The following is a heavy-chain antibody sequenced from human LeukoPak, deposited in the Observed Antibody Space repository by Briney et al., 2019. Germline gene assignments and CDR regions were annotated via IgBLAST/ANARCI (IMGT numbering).Heavy chain of an antibody. Sequence: SETLSLTCTVSGGSISRSSYYWGWIRQPPGKGLEWIGSIYYSGSTYYNPSLKSRVTISVDTSKNQFSLKLSSVTAADTAVYYCAGGPRYYDSSAYYRFDYWGQGTLVTVSS. CDR3: AGGPRYYDSSAYYRFDY. J-gene: IGHJ4*02. V-gene: IGHV4-39*07. D-gene: IGHD3-22*01. CDR2: IYYSGST. CDR1: GGSISRSSYY.